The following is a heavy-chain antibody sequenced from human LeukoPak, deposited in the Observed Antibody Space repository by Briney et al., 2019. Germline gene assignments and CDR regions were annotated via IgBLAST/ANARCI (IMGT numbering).Heavy chain of an antibody. V-gene: IGHV3-15*01. CDR1: GFTFSNAW. J-gene: IGHJ4*02. D-gene: IGHD6-19*01. CDR2: IKSKTDGGTT. Sequence: PGGSLRLSCAASGFTFSNAWMSWVRQAPGKGLEWVGRIKSKTDGGTTDYAAPVKGRFTISRDDSKNTLYLQMNSLKTEDTAVYYCTTYRQWLVRGGSYVRLHYFDYRGQGTLVTVSS. CDR3: TTYRQWLVRGGSYVRLHYFDY.